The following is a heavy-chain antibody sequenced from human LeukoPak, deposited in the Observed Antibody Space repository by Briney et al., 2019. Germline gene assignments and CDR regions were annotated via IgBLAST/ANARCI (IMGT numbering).Heavy chain of an antibody. CDR2: IYTSGST. D-gene: IGHD3-10*01. CDR1: GGSISSGSYY. Sequence: PSQTLSLTCTVSGGSISSGSYYWSWIRQPAGKGLEWIGRIYTSGSTNYNPSLKSRVTISVDTSKNQFSLKLSSVTAADTAVYYCARDRGFGPRTNYYFDYWGQGTLVTVSS. CDR3: ARDRGFGPRTNYYFDY. V-gene: IGHV4-61*02. J-gene: IGHJ4*02.